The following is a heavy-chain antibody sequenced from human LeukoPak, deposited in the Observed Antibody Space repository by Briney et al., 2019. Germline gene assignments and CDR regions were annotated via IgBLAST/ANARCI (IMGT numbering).Heavy chain of an antibody. CDR2: ISYDGSNK. CDR1: GFTFSSYG. V-gene: IGHV3-30*18. D-gene: IGHD6-19*01. J-gene: IGHJ4*02. Sequence: QAGGSLRLSCAASGFTFSSYGMHWVRQAPGKGLEWVAVISYDGSNKYYADSVKGRFTISRDNSKNTLYLQMNSLRAEDTAVYYCAKGDSSGWLYYFDYWGQGTLVTVSS. CDR3: AKGDSSGWLYYFDY.